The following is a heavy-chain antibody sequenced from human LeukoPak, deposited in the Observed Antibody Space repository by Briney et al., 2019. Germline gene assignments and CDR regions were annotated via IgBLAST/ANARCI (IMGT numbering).Heavy chain of an antibody. CDR3: ALPGGYDFWSGYYTYNWFDP. CDR1: GCTFTSYG. V-gene: IGHV1-18*01. J-gene: IGHJ5*02. D-gene: IGHD3-3*01. Sequence: ASVKVSCKASGCTFTSYGISWVRQAPGQGLEWMGWISAYNGNTNYAQKLQGRVTMTTDTSTSTAYMGLRSLRSDDTAVYYCALPGGYDFWSGYYTYNWFDPWGQGTLVTVSS. CDR2: ISAYNGNT.